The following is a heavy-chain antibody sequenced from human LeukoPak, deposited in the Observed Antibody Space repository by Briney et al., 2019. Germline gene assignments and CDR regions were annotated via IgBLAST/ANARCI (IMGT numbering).Heavy chain of an antibody. Sequence: PGGSLRLSCAASGFTFSSYEMNWVRQAPGKGLEWVSYISSSGSTTYYADSVKGRFTISRDNAKNSLYLQMNSLRAEDTAVYYCARDPSYGLLDYWGQGTLVTVSS. D-gene: IGHD5-18*01. CDR2: ISSSGSTT. V-gene: IGHV3-48*03. CDR3: ARDPSYGLLDY. CDR1: GFTFSSYE. J-gene: IGHJ4*02.